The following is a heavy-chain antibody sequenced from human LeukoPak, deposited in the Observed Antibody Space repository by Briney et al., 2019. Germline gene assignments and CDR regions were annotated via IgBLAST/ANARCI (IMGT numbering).Heavy chain of an antibody. D-gene: IGHD3-16*02. V-gene: IGHV1-46*01. CDR2: INPSGSST. CDR3: ARDNSVGDIAWWFDP. Sequence: GASVKVSCKASGYIFTSYYMYWVRQAPGQGLEWMGLINPSGSSTLYAQKFQGRVTMTRDMSTTTDYMELSSLRSEDTAVYYCARDNSVGDIAWWFDPWGQGTLVTVSS. CDR1: GYIFTSYY. J-gene: IGHJ5*02.